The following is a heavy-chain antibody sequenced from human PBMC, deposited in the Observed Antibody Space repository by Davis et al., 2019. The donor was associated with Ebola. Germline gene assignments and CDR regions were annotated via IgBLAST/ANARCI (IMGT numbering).Heavy chain of an antibody. D-gene: IGHD6-19*01. CDR3: ARDHFGSGWYGYYYYGMDV. CDR2: IIPILGIA. V-gene: IGHV1-69*04. CDR1: GGTFSSYA. J-gene: IGHJ6*02. Sequence: SVKVSCKASGGTFSSYAISWVRQAPGQGLEWMGRIIPILGIANYAQKFQGRVTITADKSTSTAYMELSSLRSEDTAVYYCARDHFGSGWYGYYYYGMDVWGQGTTVTVSS.